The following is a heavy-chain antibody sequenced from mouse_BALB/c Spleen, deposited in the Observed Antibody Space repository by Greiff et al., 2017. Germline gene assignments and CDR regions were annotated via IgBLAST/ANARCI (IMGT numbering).Heavy chain of an antibody. CDR2: IWSGGST. D-gene: IGHD1-1*01. CDR1: GFSLTSYG. J-gene: IGHJ1*01. CDR3: ARKALGSSNWYFDV. Sequence: QVQLKESGPGLVQPSQSLSITCTVSGFSLTSYGVHWVRQSPGKGLEWLGVIWSGGSTDYNAAFISRLSISKDNSKSQVFFKMNSLQANDTAIYYCARKALGSSNWYFDVWGAGTTVTVSS. V-gene: IGHV2-2*02.